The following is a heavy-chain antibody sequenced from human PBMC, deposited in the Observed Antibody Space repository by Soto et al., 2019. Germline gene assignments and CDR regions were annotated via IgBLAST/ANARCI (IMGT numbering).Heavy chain of an antibody. D-gene: IGHD2-2*01. CDR1: GGSITGGSISSTTYY. Sequence: TSETLSLTCTVSGGSITGGSISSTTYYWGWMRQPPGKGLEWIASFFIGGNTYYNPSLKSRVTISVDTSKNQFSLKLSSVTAADTAVSYCARDQVPAALLGWFDPWGQGTLVTVSS. V-gene: IGHV4-39*07. CDR2: FFIGGNT. J-gene: IGHJ5*02. CDR3: ARDQVPAALLGWFDP.